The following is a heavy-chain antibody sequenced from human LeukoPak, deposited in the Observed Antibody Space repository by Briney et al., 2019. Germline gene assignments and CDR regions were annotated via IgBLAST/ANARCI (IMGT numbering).Heavy chain of an antibody. J-gene: IGHJ4*02. V-gene: IGHV4-38-2*02. CDR1: GYSISSGYY. CDR3: ARVHGTVTLNFDY. Sequence: SETLSLTCTVSGYSISSGYYWGWIRQPPGKGLEWIGSIYHSGSTYYNPSLKGRVTISVDTSKNQFSLKLSSVTAADTAVYYCARVHGTVTLNFDYWGQGTLVTVSS. CDR2: IYHSGST. D-gene: IGHD4-17*01.